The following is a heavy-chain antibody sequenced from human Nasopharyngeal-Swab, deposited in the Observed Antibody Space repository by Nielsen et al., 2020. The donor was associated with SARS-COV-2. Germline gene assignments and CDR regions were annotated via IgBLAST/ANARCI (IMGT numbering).Heavy chain of an antibody. V-gene: IGHV3-30*03. CDR1: GFTFSSYG. Sequence: GGSLRLSCAASGFTFSSYGMHWVRQAPGKGLEWMAVISYDGSNKYYADSVKGRFTISRDNSKNTLYLQMNSLRAKDTAVYYCAREAQTGYSSGWTYYYYGMDVWGQGTTVTVSS. CDR3: AREAQTGYSSGWTYYYYGMDV. J-gene: IGHJ6*02. CDR2: ISYDGSNK. D-gene: IGHD6-19*01.